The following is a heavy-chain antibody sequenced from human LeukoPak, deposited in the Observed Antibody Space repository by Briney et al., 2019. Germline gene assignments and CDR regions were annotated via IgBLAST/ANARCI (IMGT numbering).Heavy chain of an antibody. J-gene: IGHJ4*02. Sequence: GGSLRLSCAASGFTFSSTVMTWVRQAPGKGLDWVSYISSGSNTIYYADSVKGRFTISRDNAKNSLYLQMNSLRAEDTAVYYCARSTSDRVSSPGCDYWGQGTLVTVSS. CDR3: ARSTSDRVSSPGCDY. CDR1: GFTFSSTV. V-gene: IGHV3-48*01. D-gene: IGHD2-2*01. CDR2: ISSGSNTI.